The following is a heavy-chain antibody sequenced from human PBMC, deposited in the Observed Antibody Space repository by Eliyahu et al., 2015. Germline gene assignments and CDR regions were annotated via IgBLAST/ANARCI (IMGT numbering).Heavy chain of an antibody. CDR3: ARSYYYDSSASI. V-gene: IGHV4-59*01. D-gene: IGHD3-22*01. CDR1: GGSISSXY. Sequence: QVQLQESGPGLVKPSXTLSLTCTVXGGSISSXYWSWIRQPPGKGLEWIGYIYYSGSTNXHPSLKSRVTISVDTSKNQFSLKLSSVTAADTAVYYCARSYYYDSSASIWGQGTMVTVSS. CDR2: IYYSGST. J-gene: IGHJ3*02.